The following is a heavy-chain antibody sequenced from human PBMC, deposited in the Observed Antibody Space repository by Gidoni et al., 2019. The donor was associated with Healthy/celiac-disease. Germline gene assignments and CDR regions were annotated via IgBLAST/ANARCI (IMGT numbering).Heavy chain of an antibody. J-gene: IGHJ4*02. CDR3: ARDRLTTVTKGERFDY. CDR1: GGSFSSYA. V-gene: IGHV1-69*04. D-gene: IGHD4-17*01. Sequence: QVQLVQSGAEVKKPGSSVKVSCKASGGSFSSYAISWVRQAPGQGLEWMGRIIPILGIANYAQKFQGRVTITADKSTSTAYMELSSLRSEDTAVYYCARDRLTTVTKGERFDYWGQGTLVTVSS. CDR2: IIPILGIA.